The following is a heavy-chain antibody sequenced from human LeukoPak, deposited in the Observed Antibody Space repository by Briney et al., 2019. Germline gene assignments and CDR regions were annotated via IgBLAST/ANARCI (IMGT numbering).Heavy chain of an antibody. CDR2: ISYDGSNK. Sequence: GESLKISCKGSGYSFTSYWIGWVRQAPGKGLEWVAVISYDGSNKYYADSVKGRFTISRDNSKNTLYLQMNSLRAEDTAVYYCAKDCSWGLDYWGQGTLVTVSS. J-gene: IGHJ4*02. CDR3: AKDCSWGLDY. D-gene: IGHD3-10*02. V-gene: IGHV3-30*18. CDR1: GYSFTSYW.